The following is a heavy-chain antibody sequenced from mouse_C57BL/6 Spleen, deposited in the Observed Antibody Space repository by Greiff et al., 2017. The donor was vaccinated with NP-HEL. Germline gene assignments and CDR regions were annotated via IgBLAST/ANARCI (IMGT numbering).Heavy chain of an antibody. CDR1: GYTFTSYW. V-gene: IGHV1-5*01. D-gene: IGHD1-1*01. Sequence: VQLQQSGTVLARPGASVKMSCKTSGYTFTSYWMHWVKQRPGQGLEWIGAIYPGNSDTSYNQKFKGKAKLTAVPSDSPAYMELSSLTNEDSAVYYCTRSLITTVVGDAYWGQGTLVTVSA. CDR2: IYPGNSDT. J-gene: IGHJ3*01. CDR3: TRSLITTVVGDAY.